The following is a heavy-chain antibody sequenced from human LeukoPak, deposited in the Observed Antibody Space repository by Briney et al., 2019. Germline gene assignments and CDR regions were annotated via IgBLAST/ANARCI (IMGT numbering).Heavy chain of an antibody. Sequence: NPSETLSLTCTVSGGSISDHYWNWIRQPPGKGLEWIGHMYHSGSTNYNPSLKSRVTISIDTSKNQFSLKLSSVTAADTAVCYCARLDVWGQGTTVTVSS. CDR2: MYHSGST. CDR1: GGSISDHY. V-gene: IGHV4-59*11. CDR3: ARLDV. J-gene: IGHJ6*02.